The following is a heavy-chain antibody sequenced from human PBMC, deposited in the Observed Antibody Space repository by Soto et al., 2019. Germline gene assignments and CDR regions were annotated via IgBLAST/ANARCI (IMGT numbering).Heavy chain of an antibody. CDR2: ITSSSFI. Sequence: GGSLRLSCAASGFTFSNYSMNWVRQAPGKGLEWVSSITSSSFIYNADSVKGRFTISRDNAKNSLYLQMNSLRAGDTAVYYCAGGEYSSGWSLFDFWGQGTLVTVSS. CDR1: GFTFSNYS. CDR3: AGGEYSSGWSLFDF. D-gene: IGHD6-19*01. V-gene: IGHV3-21*01. J-gene: IGHJ4*02.